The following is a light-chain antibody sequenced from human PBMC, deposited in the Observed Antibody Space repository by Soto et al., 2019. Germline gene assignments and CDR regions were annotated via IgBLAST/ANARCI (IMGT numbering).Light chain of an antibody. CDR2: DAS. V-gene: IGKV1-33*01. Sequence: DIQMTQSPSSLSASVGDRVTITCQASQDITNFLNWYQQKPGKAPKLLIYDASSLQTGVPSRLSGSGSGTDFSFTISSLQPEDIATYYCQQFDDVPYSFGQGTKVAIK. J-gene: IGKJ2*03. CDR3: QQFDDVPYS. CDR1: QDITNF.